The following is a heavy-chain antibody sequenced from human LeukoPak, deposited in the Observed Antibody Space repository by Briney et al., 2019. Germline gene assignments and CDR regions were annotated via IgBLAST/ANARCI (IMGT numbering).Heavy chain of an antibody. CDR2: IDPSDSYT. Sequence: GESLKISCQGSGYRFTSYWIGWVRQMPGKGLEWMGRIDPSDSYTNYSPSFQGHVTISADKSISTAYLQWSSLKASDTAMYYCARLPTNIVATGPGDYWGQGTLVTVSS. V-gene: IGHV5-10-1*01. D-gene: IGHD5-12*01. J-gene: IGHJ4*02. CDR1: GYRFTSYW. CDR3: ARLPTNIVATGPGDY.